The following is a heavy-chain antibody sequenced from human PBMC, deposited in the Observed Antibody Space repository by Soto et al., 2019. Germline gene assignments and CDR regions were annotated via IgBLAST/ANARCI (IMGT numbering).Heavy chain of an antibody. D-gene: IGHD4-17*01. CDR1: GGTFSSYA. CDR3: ARSYGGNSGRGGWFDP. J-gene: IGHJ5*02. CDR2: IIPIFGTA. Sequence: VASVKVSCKASGGTFSSYAISWVRQAPGQGLEWMGGIIPIFGTANYAQKFQGRVTITADESTSTAYMELSSLRSEDTAVYYCARSYGGNSGRGGWFDPWGQGTLVTVSS. V-gene: IGHV1-69*13.